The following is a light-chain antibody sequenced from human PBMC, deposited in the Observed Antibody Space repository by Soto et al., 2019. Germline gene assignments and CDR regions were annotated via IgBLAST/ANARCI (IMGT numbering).Light chain of an antibody. CDR3: QQSYSTTWT. Sequence: QSPSSLSASVGDRVTITCRASQGISTYLNWYQQKPGKAPKLLIYAASSLQSGVPSRFSGSGSETDFTLTISSLQPEDFATYSCQQSYSTTWTFGQGTKVDIK. CDR2: AAS. J-gene: IGKJ1*01. CDR1: QGISTY. V-gene: IGKV1-39*01.